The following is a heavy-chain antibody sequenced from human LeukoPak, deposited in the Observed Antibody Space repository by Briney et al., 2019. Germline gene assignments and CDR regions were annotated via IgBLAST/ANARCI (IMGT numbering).Heavy chain of an antibody. CDR2: INPNSGGT. D-gene: IGHD3-10*01. CDR1: GYTLTGYY. J-gene: IGHJ4*02. V-gene: IGHV1-2*02. CDR3: ARSRTGSGFLFDY. Sequence: ASVKVSCKASGYTLTGYYMHWVRQAPGQGGEWMGWINPNSGGTNYAQKFQGRVTMPRDTSISTAYMELSRLRSDDTAVYYCARSRTGSGFLFDYWGQGTLVTVSS.